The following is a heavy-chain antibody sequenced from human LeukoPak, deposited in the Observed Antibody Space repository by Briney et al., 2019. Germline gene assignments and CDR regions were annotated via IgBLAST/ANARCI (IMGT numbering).Heavy chain of an antibody. CDR2: IIPIFGTA. D-gene: IGHD2-2*01. CDR3: ARALRGAYQLRYYYYYYMDV. V-gene: IGHV1-69*13. Sequence: SVKVSCKASGGTFSSYAISWVRQAPGQGLEWMGGIIPIFGTANYAQKFQGRVTITADESTSTAYMELSSLRSEDTAVYYCARALRGAYQLRYYYYYYMDVWGKGTTVTVSS. CDR1: GGTFSSYA. J-gene: IGHJ6*03.